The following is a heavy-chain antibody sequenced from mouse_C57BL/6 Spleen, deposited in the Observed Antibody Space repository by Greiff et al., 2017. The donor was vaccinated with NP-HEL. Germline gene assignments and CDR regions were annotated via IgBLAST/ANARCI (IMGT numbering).Heavy chain of an antibody. J-gene: IGHJ2*01. CDR3: ARADYYGSSYEFDY. Sequence: QVQLQQSGAELVRPGTSVKMSCKASGYTFTNYWIGWAKQRPGHGLEWIGDIYPGGGYTNYNEKFKGQATLTADKSSSTAYMQFSSLTSEDSAIYYGARADYYGSSYEFDYWGQGTTLTVSS. V-gene: IGHV1-63*01. CDR2: IYPGGGYT. D-gene: IGHD1-1*01. CDR1: GYTFTNYW.